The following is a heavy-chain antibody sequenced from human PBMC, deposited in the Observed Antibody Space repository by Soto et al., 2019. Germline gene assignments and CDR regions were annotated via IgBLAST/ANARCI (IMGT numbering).Heavy chain of an antibody. CDR2: IYHSGST. CDR1: GYSISSGYY. Sequence: QVQLQESGPGLVKPSETLSLTCAVSGYSISSGYYWGWIRQPPGKGLEWIGSIYHSGSTYYNPSLKGRVTISVDTSKNQFSLKLSSVTAADTAVYYCARGLCSGGSCYSPGINWFDPWGQGTLVTVSS. V-gene: IGHV4-38-2*01. D-gene: IGHD2-15*01. CDR3: ARGLCSGGSCYSPGINWFDP. J-gene: IGHJ5*02.